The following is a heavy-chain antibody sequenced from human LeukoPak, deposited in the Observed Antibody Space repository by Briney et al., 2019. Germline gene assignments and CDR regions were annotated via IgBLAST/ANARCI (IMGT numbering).Heavy chain of an antibody. CDR2: IYKSGTT. V-gene: IGHV4-4*07. CDR1: LGSINNYY. CDR3: ARVFGGNSLDH. D-gene: IGHD4-23*01. Sequence: SETLSLTCTVSLGSINNYYWSWIRQPAGKGLEWIGRIYKSGTTYYSPSLKSRVTMSIDTSKNQFSLQLRAVTAADTATYYCARVFGGNSLDHWGQGTLVTVSS. J-gene: IGHJ4*02.